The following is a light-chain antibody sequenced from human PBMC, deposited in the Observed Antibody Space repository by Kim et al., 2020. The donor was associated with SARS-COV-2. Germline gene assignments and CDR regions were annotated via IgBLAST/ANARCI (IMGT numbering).Light chain of an antibody. CDR2: DVT. J-gene: IGLJ1*01. CDR3: CSYAGSHPYV. Sequence: QSALTQPRSVSGSPGQSVTISCTGTSSDVGGYNYVSWYQQHPGKAPKLMIYDVTERPSGVPDRFSASKSGNTASLTISGLQAEDEADYYCCSYAGSHPYVFGAWTKVTVL. V-gene: IGLV2-11*01. CDR1: SSDVGGYNY.